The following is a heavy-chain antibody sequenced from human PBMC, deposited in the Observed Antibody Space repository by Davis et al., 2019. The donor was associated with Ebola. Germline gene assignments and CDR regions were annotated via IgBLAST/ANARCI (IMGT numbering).Heavy chain of an antibody. J-gene: IGHJ6*02. D-gene: IGHD6-19*01. Sequence: GESLKISCKGSGYNFTNYWIGWVRQMPGKGLEWMGIIYPGDSDTRYSPSFQGQVTISADKSISTAYLQWSSLKASDTAMYYCARPVFGSGWPSGMDVWGQGTTVTVSS. V-gene: IGHV5-51*01. CDR3: ARPVFGSGWPSGMDV. CDR2: IYPGDSDT. CDR1: GYNFTNYW.